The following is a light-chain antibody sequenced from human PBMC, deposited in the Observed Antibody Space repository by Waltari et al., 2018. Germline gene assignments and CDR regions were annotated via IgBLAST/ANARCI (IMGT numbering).Light chain of an antibody. Sequence: YQQLPGTAPKRLIYSYNNRPSGVPDRFSGSKSGTSASLAIAGLQAEDEADYYCQSYDGSLSASIFGGGTKLTVL. CDR2: SYN. J-gene: IGLJ2*01. CDR3: QSYDGSLSASI. V-gene: IGLV1-40*01.